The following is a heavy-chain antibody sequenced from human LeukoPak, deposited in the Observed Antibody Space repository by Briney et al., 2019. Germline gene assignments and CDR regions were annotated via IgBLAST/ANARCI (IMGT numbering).Heavy chain of an antibody. CDR1: GFTFTNYA. CDR3: AKNNDYGGSYWYFDL. Sequence: PGRSLRLSCAASGFTFTNYAMLWVRQAPGKGLEWVAVISYDETNKYYEDSVKGRFTISRDSSKNTLYLQMSSLRDEDTAVYYCAKNNDYGGSYWYFDLWGRGTLVTVSS. D-gene: IGHD4-23*01. V-gene: IGHV3-30*04. CDR2: ISYDETNK. J-gene: IGHJ2*01.